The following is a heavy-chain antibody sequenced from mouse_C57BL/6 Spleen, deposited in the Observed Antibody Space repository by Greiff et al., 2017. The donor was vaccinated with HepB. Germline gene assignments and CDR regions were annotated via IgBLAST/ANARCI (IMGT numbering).Heavy chain of an antibody. V-gene: IGHV1-82*01. CDR3: ERDATPVGGRWFDY. Sequence: VKLVESGPELVKPGASVKISCKASGYAFSSYWMNWVKQRPGKGLEWIGRIYPGDGDTNYNGKFKGKSTLTADKSSSTAYMQLSSLTSEDSAVYFCERDATPVGGRWFDYWGQGTLVTVSA. CDR2: IYPGDGDT. J-gene: IGHJ3*01. CDR1: GYAFSSYW. D-gene: IGHD1-1*01.